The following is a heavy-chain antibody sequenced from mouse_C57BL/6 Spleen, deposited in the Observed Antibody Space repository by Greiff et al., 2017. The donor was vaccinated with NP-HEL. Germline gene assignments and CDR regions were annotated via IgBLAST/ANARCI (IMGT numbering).Heavy chain of an antibody. D-gene: IGHD1-1*01. CDR2: IHPNSGST. CDR3: AGYGSSYDYAMDY. J-gene: IGHJ4*01. Sequence: QVQLQQPGAGLVKPGASVKLSCKASGYTFTSYWMHWVKQRPGQGLEWIGMIHPNSGSTNYNEKFKSKATLTVDKSSSTAYMQLSSLTSEDSAVYYCAGYGSSYDYAMDYWGQGTSVTVSS. CDR1: GYTFTSYW. V-gene: IGHV1-64*01.